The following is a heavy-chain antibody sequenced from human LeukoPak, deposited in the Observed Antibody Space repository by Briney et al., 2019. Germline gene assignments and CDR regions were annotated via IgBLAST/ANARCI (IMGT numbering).Heavy chain of an antibody. CDR1: GFTFDDYA. D-gene: IGHD4-11*01. CDR2: ISWNSGSI. J-gene: IGHJ3*02. Sequence: PGRSLRLSCAASGFTFDDYAMHWVRQAPGKGLEWVSGISWNSGSIGYADPVKGRFTISRDNAKNSLYLQMNSLRAEDTALYYCAKDTTSMTTYAFDIWGQGTMVTVSS. V-gene: IGHV3-9*01. CDR3: AKDTTSMTTYAFDI.